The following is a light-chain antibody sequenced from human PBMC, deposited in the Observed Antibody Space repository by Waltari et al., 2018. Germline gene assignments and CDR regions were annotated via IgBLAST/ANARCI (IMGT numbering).Light chain of an antibody. CDR2: DAS. J-gene: IGKJ2*01. Sequence: EIVMTQPAGTLSVPPGDRATLSCRPSPSASSNLAWYQPKPRQAPGLLSHDASTRATGVPARFSGSESWTEFTLALICLQSADFAVYYCQLYSDWPPGYPFRQGTKLEI. V-gene: IGKV3D-15*01. CDR3: QLYSDWPPGYP. CDR1: PSASSN.